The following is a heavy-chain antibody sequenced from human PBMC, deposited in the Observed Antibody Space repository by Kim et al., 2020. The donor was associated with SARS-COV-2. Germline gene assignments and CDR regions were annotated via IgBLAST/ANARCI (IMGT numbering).Heavy chain of an antibody. CDR2: IKSKIHGETS. D-gene: IGHD7-27*01. CDR3: TAKTASRNWEDAFDM. J-gene: IGHJ3*02. V-gene: IGHV3-15*01. CDR1: GFTFPNAW. Sequence: GGSLRLSCAASGFTFPNAWMTWVRQAPGRGLEWVGRIKSKIHGETSDYAAPVIGRFSISRDDSQSTVYLQMNSLITEDTAIYYCTAKTASRNWEDAFDMWGQGTMVTVSS.